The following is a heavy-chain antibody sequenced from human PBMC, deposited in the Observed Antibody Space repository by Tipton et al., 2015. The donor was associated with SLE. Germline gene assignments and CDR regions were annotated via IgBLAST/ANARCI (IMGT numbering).Heavy chain of an antibody. D-gene: IGHD1-7*01. V-gene: IGHV4-39*07. Sequence: TLSLTCTVSGDSITRSSFYWGWIRQPPGKGLEWIGSIYYSGTAHYENPSLKSRVTISIDTSNNQFSLRLTSVTAADTAVYYWARATDWNLSPDVWGKGTTVTVSS. CDR3: ARATDWNLSPDV. J-gene: IGHJ6*04. CDR1: GDSITRSSFY. CDR2: IYYSGTAH.